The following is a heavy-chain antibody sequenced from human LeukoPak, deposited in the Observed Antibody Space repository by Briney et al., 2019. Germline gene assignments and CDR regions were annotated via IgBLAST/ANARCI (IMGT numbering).Heavy chain of an antibody. J-gene: IGHJ3*02. CDR3: ARDYYTSTDYYIEEAFDI. V-gene: IGHV3-74*01. CDR1: GFTFSSYW. CDR2: VNGDGSGT. D-gene: IGHD3-22*01. Sequence: GGSLRLSCAASGFTFSSYWMHWVRQAPGKGLVWVSRVNGDGSGTSYADSVKGRFTISRDNGKNTLYLQMNSLRAEDTAVYYCARDYYTSTDYYIEEAFDIWGQGTMVTVSS.